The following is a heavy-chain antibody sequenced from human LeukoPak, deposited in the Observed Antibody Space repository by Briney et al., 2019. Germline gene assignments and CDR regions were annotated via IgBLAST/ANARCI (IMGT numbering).Heavy chain of an antibody. CDR3: ARVWSGGYYDSSGYPPDY. J-gene: IGHJ4*02. D-gene: IGHD3-22*01. CDR2: INPSGGST. Sequence: GASVKVSCMASGYTFTSYYMHWVRQAPGQGLEWMGIINPSGGSTSYAQKFQGRVTMTRDTSTSTVYVELSSLRSEDTAVYYCARVWSGGYYDSSGYPPDYWGQGTLVTVSS. CDR1: GYTFTSYY. V-gene: IGHV1-46*01.